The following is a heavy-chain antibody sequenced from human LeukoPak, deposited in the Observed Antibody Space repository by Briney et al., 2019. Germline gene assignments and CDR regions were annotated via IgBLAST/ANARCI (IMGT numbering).Heavy chain of an antibody. V-gene: IGHV3-15*05. CDR3: TTGNP. Sequence: GGSLRLSCATSGFTFTAASMSWVRQAPGKGLEWIGPIRSKVENETTEYAAPVKGRFSISRDDSKATLYLEMKSLKVDDTGVYYCTTGNPWGQGTLVTV. CDR2: IRSKVENETT. J-gene: IGHJ1*01. CDR1: GFTFTAAS.